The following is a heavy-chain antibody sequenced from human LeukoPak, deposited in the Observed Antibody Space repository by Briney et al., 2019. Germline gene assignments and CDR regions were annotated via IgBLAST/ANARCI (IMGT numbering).Heavy chain of an antibody. V-gene: IGHV4-59*01. D-gene: IGHD3-22*01. CDR3: ARLLSSGRSDY. Sequence: SETLSLTCTVSGGSISSYYWSWIRQPPGKGLEWIGYIYYSGTTNYNPSLKSRVTISVDTSKNQFPLKLSSVTAADTAVYYCARLLSSGRSDYWGQGTLVTVSS. CDR1: GGSISSYY. J-gene: IGHJ4*02. CDR2: IYYSGTT.